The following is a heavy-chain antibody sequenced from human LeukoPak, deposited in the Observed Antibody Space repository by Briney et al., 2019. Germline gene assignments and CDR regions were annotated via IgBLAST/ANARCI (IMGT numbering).Heavy chain of an antibody. J-gene: IGHJ3*02. CDR3: ARAYYYDSSGYLGDAFDI. CDR2: INSDGSNT. Sequence: GGPLRLPCAASGFIFSSYWMHWLRQAPGKGLVWVSRINSDGSNTSYADSVKGRFTLYRDNDKNTVYLKMNSLRAEDTAVYYCARAYYYDSSGYLGDAFDIWGQGTMVTVSS. D-gene: IGHD3-22*01. CDR1: GFIFSSYW. V-gene: IGHV3-74*01.